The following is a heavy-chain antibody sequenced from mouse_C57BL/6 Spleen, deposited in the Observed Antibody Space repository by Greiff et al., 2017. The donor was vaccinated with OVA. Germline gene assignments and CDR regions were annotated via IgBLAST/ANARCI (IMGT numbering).Heavy chain of an antibody. D-gene: IGHD1-1*01. CDR2: IWSGGST. J-gene: IGHJ4*01. Sequence: VKLMESGPGLVQPSQSLSITCTVSGFSLTSYGVHWVRQSPGKGLEWLGVIWSGGSTDYNAAFISRLSISKDNSKSQVFFKMNSLQADDTAIYYCARTIYYYGSSYAMDYWGQGTSVTVSS. CDR1: GFSLTSYG. CDR3: ARTIYYYGSSYAMDY. V-gene: IGHV2-2*01.